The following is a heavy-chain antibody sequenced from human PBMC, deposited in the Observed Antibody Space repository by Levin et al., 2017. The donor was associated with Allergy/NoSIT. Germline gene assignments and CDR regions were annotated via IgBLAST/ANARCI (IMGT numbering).Heavy chain of an antibody. CDR3: AKGWNWSIAVAGTGDY. V-gene: IGHV3-9*01. CDR1: GFTFDDYA. D-gene: IGHD6-19*01. Sequence: GGSLRLSCAASGFTFDDYAMHWVRQAPGKGLEWVSGISWNSGSIGYADSVKGRFTISRDNAKNSLYLQMNSLRAEDTALYYCAKGWNWSIAVAGTGDYWGQGTLVTVSS. CDR2: ISWNSGSI. J-gene: IGHJ4*02.